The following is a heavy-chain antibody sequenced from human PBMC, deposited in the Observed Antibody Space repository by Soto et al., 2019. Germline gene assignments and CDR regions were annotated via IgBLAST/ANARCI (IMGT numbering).Heavy chain of an antibody. J-gene: IGHJ4*02. Sequence: EVQLLESGGGLVQPGGSLRLSCAASGFTFSSYAMSWVRQAPGKGLQWVSAISGSGDSTYYVDSVKGRFTISRDNSKNTVHLQGNSLRAEDTAVYYCAVPTGIEVTGPDYWGRGTLVTVSS. CDR2: ISGSGDST. V-gene: IGHV3-23*01. D-gene: IGHD3-22*01. CDR1: GFTFSSYA. CDR3: AVPTGIEVTGPDY.